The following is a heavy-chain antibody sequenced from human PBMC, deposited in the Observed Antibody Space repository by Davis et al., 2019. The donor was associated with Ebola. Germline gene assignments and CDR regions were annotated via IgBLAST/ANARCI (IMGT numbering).Heavy chain of an antibody. Sequence: SETLSLTCAIYGGSFSRKYWSWIRQHPGKGLEWIGYIYYSGSTYYNPSLKSRVTISVDTSKNQFSLKLSSVTAADTAVYYCARDLTYYYDSSGYHTSGGFDIWGQGTMVTVSS. CDR1: GGSFSRKY. CDR3: ARDLTYYYDSSGYHTSGGFDI. V-gene: IGHV4-31*11. J-gene: IGHJ3*02. CDR2: IYYSGST. D-gene: IGHD3-22*01.